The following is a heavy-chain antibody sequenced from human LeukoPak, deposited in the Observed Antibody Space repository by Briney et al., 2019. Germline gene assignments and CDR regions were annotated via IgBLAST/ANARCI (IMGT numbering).Heavy chain of an antibody. CDR1: GFTFSSYA. V-gene: IGHV3-21*01. J-gene: IGHJ5*01. D-gene: IGHD3-16*01. Sequence: GGSLRLSCAASGFTFSSYAMSWVRQAPGKGLEWVSTISGDSSGNYIDYADSVKGRFTISRDNAKNSVFLQMNGLRDDDTAVYYCTREGGVGSWGQGTLVSVSS. CDR3: TREGGVGS. CDR2: ISGDSSGNYI.